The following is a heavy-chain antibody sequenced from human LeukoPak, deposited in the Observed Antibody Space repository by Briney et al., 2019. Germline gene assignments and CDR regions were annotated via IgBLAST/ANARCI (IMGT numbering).Heavy chain of an antibody. D-gene: IGHD1-14*01. J-gene: IGHJ4*02. CDR2: IWYDGSNK. CDR3: ARDPRNIPYNQYYFDF. V-gene: IGHV3-33*01. CDR1: GFTFSSYG. Sequence: GGSLRLSCAASGFTFSSYGMHWVRQAPGKGLEWVAVIWYDGSNKYYADSVKGRFTISRDNSKNTVYLQMNTLRAEDTALYYCARDPRNIPYNQYYFDFWGQGTLVTVSS.